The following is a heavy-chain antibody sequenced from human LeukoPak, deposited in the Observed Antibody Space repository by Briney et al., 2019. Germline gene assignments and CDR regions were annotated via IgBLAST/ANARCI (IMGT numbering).Heavy chain of an antibody. Sequence: GGSLGLSCAASGFTFSSYAMSWVRHAPGKGLEWVSAISGSGGSTYYADSVKGRLTISRDNSKNTLYLQMNSLRAEDTAVYYCAKDLRSSGWYHYFDYWGQGTLVTVSS. V-gene: IGHV3-23*01. CDR3: AKDLRSSGWYHYFDY. D-gene: IGHD6-19*01. CDR2: ISGSGGST. J-gene: IGHJ4*02. CDR1: GFTFSSYA.